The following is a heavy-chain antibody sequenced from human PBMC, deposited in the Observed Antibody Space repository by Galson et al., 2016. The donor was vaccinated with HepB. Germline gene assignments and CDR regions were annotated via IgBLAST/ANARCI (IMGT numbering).Heavy chain of an antibody. CDR1: GGSISSYY. CDR3: AGGEYKLMGVYYYYYGMDV. D-gene: IGHD3-10*01. J-gene: IGHJ6*02. Sequence: SETLSLTCSVSGGSISSYYWTWIRQPPGKGLEWIGYVYDTGSTNYNPSLESRVTISLDTSKNQFSLKLTSVTAADTAGYYCAGGEYKLMGVYYYYYGMDVWGQGTTVTVSS. CDR2: VYDTGST. V-gene: IGHV4-59*01.